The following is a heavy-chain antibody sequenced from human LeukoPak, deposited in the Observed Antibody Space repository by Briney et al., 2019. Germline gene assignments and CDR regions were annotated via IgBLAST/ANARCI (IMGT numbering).Heavy chain of an antibody. CDR1: GFTFSNYN. V-gene: IGHV3-48*01. CDR2: ISSSSRTI. CDR3: ARAPGLDSSGYWQQRGNWFDP. J-gene: IGHJ5*02. Sequence: GGSLRLSCAASGFTFSNYNMNWVRQAPGKGLEWVSYISSSSRTIYYADSVKGRFTISRDNAKNSLYLQMNSLRVEDTAVYYCARAPGLDSSGYWQQRGNWFDPWGQGTLVTVSS. D-gene: IGHD3-22*01.